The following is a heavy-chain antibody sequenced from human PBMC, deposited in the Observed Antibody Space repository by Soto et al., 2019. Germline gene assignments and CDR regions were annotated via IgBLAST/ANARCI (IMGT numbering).Heavy chain of an antibody. CDR2: IIPIFGTT. V-gene: IGHV1-69*12. Sequence: QVQLVQSGAEVKKPGSSVKVSCKASGGTFSNYAISWVRQAPGQGLEWMGGIIPIFGTTNYAQRLQGRVTITADESTSTADMELSSLRSEDTAVYYCARVSSSWYKDYFDYWGQGTLVTVSS. CDR3: ARVSSSWYKDYFDY. J-gene: IGHJ4*02. CDR1: GGTFSNYA. D-gene: IGHD6-13*01.